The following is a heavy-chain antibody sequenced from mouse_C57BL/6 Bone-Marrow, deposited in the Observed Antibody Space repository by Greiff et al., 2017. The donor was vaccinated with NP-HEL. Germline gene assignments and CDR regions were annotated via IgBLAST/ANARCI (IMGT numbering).Heavy chain of an antibody. D-gene: IGHD2-4*01. CDR1: GYTFTSYW. V-gene: IGHV1-50*01. CDR3: ARVGGYYDYDY. J-gene: IGHJ2*01. Sequence: VQLQQPGAELVKPGASVKLSCKASGYTFTSYWMQWVKQRPGQGLEWIGEIDPSDSYTNYNQKFKGKATLTVDTSSSTAYMQRSSLTSEDSAVYYCARVGGYYDYDYWGQGTTLTVSS. CDR2: IDPSDSYT.